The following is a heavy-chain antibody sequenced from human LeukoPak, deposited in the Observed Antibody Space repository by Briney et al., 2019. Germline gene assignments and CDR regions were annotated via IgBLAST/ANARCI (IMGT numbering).Heavy chain of an antibody. CDR2: ISGGGGST. J-gene: IGHJ4*02. CDR1: GFTFSSYA. V-gene: IGHV3-23*01. D-gene: IGHD1-26*01. Sequence: GGSLRLSCAASGFTFSSYAMNWVRQAPGKGLEWVSVISGGGGSTYYADSVKGRFTISRDNSKNTLYLQMNSLRAEDTAVYYCARDGEWELPELIAPFDYWGQGTLVTVSS. CDR3: ARDGEWELPELIAPFDY.